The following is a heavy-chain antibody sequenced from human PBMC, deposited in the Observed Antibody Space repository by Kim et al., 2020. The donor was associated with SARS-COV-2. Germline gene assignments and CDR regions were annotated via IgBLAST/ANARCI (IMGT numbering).Heavy chain of an antibody. CDR2: ISISGSTI. CDR3: ARGDTSGWSRVDY. CDR1: GFTFSSYE. D-gene: IGHD6-19*01. J-gene: IGHJ4*02. V-gene: IGHV3-48*03. Sequence: GGSLRLSCAASGFTFSSYEMNWVRQAPGKGLEWVSYISISGSTIYYADSVKGRFTISRDNAKNSLYLQMNSLRAEDTAVYYCARGDTSGWSRVDYWGQGTLVTVSS.